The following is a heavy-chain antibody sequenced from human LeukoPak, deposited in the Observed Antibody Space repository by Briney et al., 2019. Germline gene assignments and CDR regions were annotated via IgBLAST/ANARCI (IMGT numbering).Heavy chain of an antibody. CDR3: ATDRKVGTWDPRFNY. D-gene: IGHD4-23*01. CDR2: ISGSGGST. CDR1: GFTFGSYA. Sequence: PGGSLRLPCAASGFTFGSYAMYWVRQAPGKGLEWVSGISGSGGSTFYADSVKGRFTISRDNAKFSLYLQMNSLRAEDTAIYYCATDRKVGTWDPRFNYWGQGTLVTVSS. J-gene: IGHJ4*02. V-gene: IGHV3-23*01.